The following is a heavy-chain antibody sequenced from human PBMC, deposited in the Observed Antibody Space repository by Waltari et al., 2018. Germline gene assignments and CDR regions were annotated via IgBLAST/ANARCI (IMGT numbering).Heavy chain of an antibody. J-gene: IGHJ4*02. CDR2: ISYDGSSK. CDR1: YA. Sequence: YALHWVRQAPGKGVEWVAIISYDGSSKFYTDSVKGRFTISRDNSKNTLYLQMSSLRAEDTAVYYCASDTSGYIDYWGQGTLVTVSS. D-gene: IGHD3-22*01. CDR3: ASDTSGYIDY. V-gene: IGHV3-30-3*01.